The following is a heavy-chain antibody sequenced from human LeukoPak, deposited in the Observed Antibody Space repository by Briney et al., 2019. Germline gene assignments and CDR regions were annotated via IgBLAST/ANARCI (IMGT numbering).Heavy chain of an antibody. CDR3: ARDLGYGYARHDY. J-gene: IGHJ4*02. V-gene: IGHV1-2*02. CDR2: INPKSGGT. D-gene: IGHD5-18*01. Sequence: ASVKVSCKASGYTFADYYMHWVRQAPGQGLEWMGWINPKSGGTNFAQKFQGRVTMTRATSISTAYMELSRLRYDDTAVYYCARDLGYGYARHDYWGQGTLVTVSS. CDR1: GYTFADYY.